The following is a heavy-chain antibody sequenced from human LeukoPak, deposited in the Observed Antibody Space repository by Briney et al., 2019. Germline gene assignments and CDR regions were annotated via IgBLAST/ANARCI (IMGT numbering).Heavy chain of an antibody. D-gene: IGHD3-3*01. CDR1: GFTSSDSA. J-gene: IGHJ5*02. CDR2: ISDTGGRT. V-gene: IGHV3-23*01. CDR3: AKGGQDFDFWRFDL. Sequence: QPGGSLRLSCAASGFTSSDSAVSWVRHSPGEGLKWVSFISDTGGRTYYADSVKGRFTITRDNSRNTVNLQMNSLRAGDTARYYCAKGGQDFDFWRFDLWGQGILVIVSS.